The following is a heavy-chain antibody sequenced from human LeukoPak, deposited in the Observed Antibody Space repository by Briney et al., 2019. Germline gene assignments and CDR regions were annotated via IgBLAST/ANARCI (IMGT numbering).Heavy chain of an antibody. J-gene: IGHJ4*02. D-gene: IGHD3-16*01. V-gene: IGHV3-7*03. CDR3: ANIRGG. CDR2: IKQDGSEK. CDR1: GFTFNSYW. Sequence: GGSLRLSCAASGFTFNSYWMTWVRQAPGKGLEWVANIKQDGSEKLYVDSVKGRFAISRDNAKNSLYLQMNSLRVEDTAVYYCANIRGGWGQGTLVTASS.